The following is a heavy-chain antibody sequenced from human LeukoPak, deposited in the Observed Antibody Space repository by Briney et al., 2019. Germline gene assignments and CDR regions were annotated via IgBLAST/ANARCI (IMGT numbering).Heavy chain of an antibody. D-gene: IGHD6-19*01. CDR2: IIPIFGTA. V-gene: IGHV1-69*13. J-gene: IGHJ4*02. CDR3: ARVSSGWYSY. CDR1: GYTFTGYY. Sequence: EASVKVSCKASGYTFTGYYMHWVRQAPGQGLEWMGGIIPIFGTANYAQKFQGRVTITADESTSTAYMELSSLRSEDAAVYYCARVSSGWYSYWGQGTLVTVSS.